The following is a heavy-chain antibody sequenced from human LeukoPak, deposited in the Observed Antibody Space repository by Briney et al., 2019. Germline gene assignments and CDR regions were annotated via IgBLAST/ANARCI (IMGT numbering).Heavy chain of an antibody. D-gene: IGHD4-23*01. CDR2: IYSDGSA. V-gene: IGHV3-53*01. CDR1: GFTVSGYY. CDR3: ARSKVETGRYFYYYMDV. Sequence: PGGSLRLSCAPSGFTVSGYYMNWARQAPGKGLEWVSVIYSDGSAYYAASVKGRFTISRDDSKNTLHLQMNSLRAEETAVYYCARSKVETGRYFYYYMDVWGKGTTVTVSS. J-gene: IGHJ6*03.